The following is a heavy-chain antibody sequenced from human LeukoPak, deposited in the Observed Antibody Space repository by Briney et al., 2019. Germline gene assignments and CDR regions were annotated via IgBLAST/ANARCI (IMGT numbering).Heavy chain of an antibody. D-gene: IGHD6-19*01. CDR3: ARDPGEYGSSSGWFDP. CDR2: IYYSGST. CDR1: GGSISSYY. V-gene: IGHV4-59*12. J-gene: IGHJ5*02. Sequence: PSETLSLTCTVSGGSISSYYWSWIRQPPGKGLEWIGYIYYSGSTNYNPSLKSRVTISVDKSKNQFSLKLTSVTAADTAVYYCARDPGEYGSSSGWFDPWGQGALVTVSS.